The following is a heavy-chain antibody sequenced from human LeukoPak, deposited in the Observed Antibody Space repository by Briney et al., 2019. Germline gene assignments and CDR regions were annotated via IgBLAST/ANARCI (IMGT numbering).Heavy chain of an antibody. CDR3: ARDFLEAGGWFDP. CDR1: GFSFSNSA. J-gene: IGHJ5*02. V-gene: IGHV1-58*01. Sequence: GASVKVSCKSSGFSFSNSAVQWVRQARGQRLEWIGWIIVGSGTTNYAQSLQGRLTITRDMSTNTAYMELSSLRSEDTAVYYCARDFLEAGGWFDPWGQGTLVTVSS. CDR2: IIVGSGTT. D-gene: IGHD2/OR15-2a*01.